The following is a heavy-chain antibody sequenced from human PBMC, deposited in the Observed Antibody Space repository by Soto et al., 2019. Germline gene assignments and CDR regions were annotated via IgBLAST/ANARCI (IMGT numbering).Heavy chain of an antibody. V-gene: IGHV4-34*01. CDR2: ITHSGST. CDR3: ARGSSSSSGYLQH. CDR1: GGSFSGYF. Sequence: QVQLQQWGAGLLTPSETLSLTCAVSGGSFSGYFWSWIRQPPGKGLEWIGEITHSGSTNYNPSLKSRVTISVDTSRNHFSLKVSSVTAADTAVYYCARGSSSSSGYLQHWGQGTLVTVSS. J-gene: IGHJ1*01. D-gene: IGHD6-13*01.